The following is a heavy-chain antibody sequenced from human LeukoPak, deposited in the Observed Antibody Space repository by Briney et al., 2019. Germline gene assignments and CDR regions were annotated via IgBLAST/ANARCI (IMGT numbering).Heavy chain of an antibody. Sequence: GGSLRLSCAASGFTFSSCAMSWVRQAPGKGLEWVSAISGSGGSTYYADSVKGRFTISRDNSKNTLYLQMNSLRAEDTAVYYCARVGRIAVAGLFDYWGQGTLVTVSS. CDR2: ISGSGGST. CDR1: GFTFSSCA. CDR3: ARVGRIAVAGLFDY. D-gene: IGHD6-19*01. J-gene: IGHJ4*02. V-gene: IGHV3-23*01.